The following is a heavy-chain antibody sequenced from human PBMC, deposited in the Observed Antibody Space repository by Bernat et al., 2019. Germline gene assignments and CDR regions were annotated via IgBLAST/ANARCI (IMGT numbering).Heavy chain of an antibody. D-gene: IGHD6-19*01. CDR3: ARGSSGWYSISLSAFDI. V-gene: IGHV4-59*01. J-gene: IGHJ3*02. Sequence: QVQLQESGPGLVKPSETLSLTCTVSGGSISSYYWSWIRQPPGKGLEWIGYIYYSGSTNYNPSLKSRVTISVDTSKNQFSLKLSSVTAADTAVYYCARGSSGWYSISLSAFDIWGQGTMVTVSS. CDR2: IYYSGST. CDR1: GGSISSYY.